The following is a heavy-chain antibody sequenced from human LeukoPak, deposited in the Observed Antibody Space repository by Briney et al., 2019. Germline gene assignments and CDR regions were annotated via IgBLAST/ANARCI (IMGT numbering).Heavy chain of an antibody. V-gene: IGHV3-23*01. CDR1: GFTFSSYP. D-gene: IGHD3-10*01. CDR3: AKVEGDILNSVDH. J-gene: IGHJ4*02. CDR2: ISGGGGSA. Sequence: GGSLRLSCAASGFTFSSYPMSWVRQAPAKGLQWVSAISGGGGSAYYADSVKGRFTIARDNSKNTLYLQMSSLRADDTAVYYCAKVEGDILNSVDHWGQGTLVTVSS.